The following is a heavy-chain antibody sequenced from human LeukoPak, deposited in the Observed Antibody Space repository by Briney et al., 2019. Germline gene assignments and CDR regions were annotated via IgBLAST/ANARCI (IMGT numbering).Heavy chain of an antibody. CDR1: GFTFSSYS. J-gene: IGHJ4*02. Sequence: PGGSLRLSCAASGFTFSSYSMNWVRQAPGKGLEWVSSISSSNSYIYYADSVKGRFTISRDNAKNSLYLQMNSLRAEDTAVYYCARGSGYGFDYWGQGTLVTVSS. CDR3: ARGSGYGFDY. V-gene: IGHV3-21*01. CDR2: ISSSNSYI. D-gene: IGHD5-12*01.